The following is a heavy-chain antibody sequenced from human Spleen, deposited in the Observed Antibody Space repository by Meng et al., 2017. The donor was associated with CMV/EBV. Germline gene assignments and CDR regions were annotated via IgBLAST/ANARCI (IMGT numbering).Heavy chain of an antibody. D-gene: IGHD3-3*01. CDR2: MNPNSGNT. J-gene: IGHJ6*02. CDR3: ARGIYTITIFGVVIPYYYGMDV. CDR1: GYTFTSYD. Sequence: ASVKVSCKASGYTFTSYDINWVRQATGQGLEWMGWMNPNSGNTGYAQKFQGRVTMTRNTSISTAYMELSSLRSEDTAVYYRARGIYTITIFGVVIPYYYGMDVWGQGTTVTVSS. V-gene: IGHV1-8*01.